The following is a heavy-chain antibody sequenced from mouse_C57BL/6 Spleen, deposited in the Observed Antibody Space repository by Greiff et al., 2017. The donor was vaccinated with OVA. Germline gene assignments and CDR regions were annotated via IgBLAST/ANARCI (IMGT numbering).Heavy chain of an antibody. CDR2: IYPGDGDT. V-gene: IGHV1-82*01. Sequence: VQLQESGPELVKPGASVKISCKASGYAFSSSWMNWVKQRPGKGLEWIGRIYPGDGDTNYNGKFKGKATLTADKSSSTAYMQLSSLTSEDSAVYFCLYYYGSSQAWFAYWGQGTLVTVSA. CDR1: GYAFSSSW. CDR3: LYYYGSSQAWFAY. D-gene: IGHD1-1*01. J-gene: IGHJ3*01.